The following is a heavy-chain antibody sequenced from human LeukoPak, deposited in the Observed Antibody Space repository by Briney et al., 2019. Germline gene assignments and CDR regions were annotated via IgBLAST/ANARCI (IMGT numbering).Heavy chain of an antibody. CDR2: IYPDDSDT. V-gene: IGHV5-51*01. CDR3: ARHGGGNSWPFQH. D-gene: IGHD6-13*01. CDR1: GYSFSNYW. Sequence: GESLKISCQGSGYSFSNYWLAWVRQMPGKGLEWMGIIYPDDSDTRYSPSFQGQVTISVDKSISTAYLQWNSLKASDSAMYYCARHGGGNSWPFQHWGQGSLVTVSS. J-gene: IGHJ1*01.